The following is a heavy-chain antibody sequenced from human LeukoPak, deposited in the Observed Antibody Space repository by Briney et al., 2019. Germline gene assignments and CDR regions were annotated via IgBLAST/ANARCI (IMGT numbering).Heavy chain of an antibody. CDR1: GGTFSSYA. CDR2: IIPIFGTA. Sequence: ASVKVSCKASGGTFSSYANSWVRQAPGQGLEWMGGIIPIFGTANYAQKFQGRVTITTDESTSTAYMELSSLRSEDTAVYYCASSVSSVVDWFGPWGQGTLVTVSS. V-gene: IGHV1-69*05. CDR3: ASSVSSVVDWFGP. D-gene: IGHD2-15*01. J-gene: IGHJ5*02.